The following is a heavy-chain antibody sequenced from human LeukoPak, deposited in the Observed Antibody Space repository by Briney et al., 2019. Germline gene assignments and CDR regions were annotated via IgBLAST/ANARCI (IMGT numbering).Heavy chain of an antibody. CDR2: IRYDGNEN. D-gene: IGHD2-2*01. Sequence: SGGSLRLSCAASGFTFSNSGMHWVRQAPGKGLEWVAFIRYDGNENFYGDPVKGRFTISRDNSKNTLYLQMNSLRAEDSAVYYCAKDNPIEEVPGLGPGQWGQGTLVTVSS. J-gene: IGHJ4*02. CDR3: AKDNPIEEVPGLGPGQ. V-gene: IGHV3-30*02. CDR1: GFTFSNSG.